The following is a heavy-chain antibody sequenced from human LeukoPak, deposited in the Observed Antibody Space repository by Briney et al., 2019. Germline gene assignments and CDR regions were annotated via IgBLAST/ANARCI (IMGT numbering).Heavy chain of an antibody. V-gene: IGHV1-18*01. CDR2: ISAYNGNT. Sequence: ASVKVSFKASGYTFTSYGISWVRQAPGQGLEWMGWISAYNGNTNYAQKLQGRATMTTDTSTSTAYMELRSLRSDDTAVYYCAIMRGYDYYFDYWGQGTLVTVSS. D-gene: IGHD5-12*01. CDR3: AIMRGYDYYFDY. J-gene: IGHJ4*02. CDR1: GYTFTSYG.